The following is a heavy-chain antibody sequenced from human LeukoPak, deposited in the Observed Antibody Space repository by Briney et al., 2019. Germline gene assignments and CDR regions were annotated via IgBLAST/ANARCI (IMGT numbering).Heavy chain of an antibody. CDR2: IHTSGST. V-gene: IGHV4-4*07. CDR3: AREGSMTARPFVSIDY. J-gene: IGHJ4*02. Sequence: PSETLSLTCAVSGYSISSGYYWSWIRQPAGKGLQWIGRIHTSGSTDYNPSLGSRVTMSVDTSKNQFSLKLSSVTAADTAVYYCAREGSMTARPFVSIDYWGQGTLVTVSS. CDR1: GYSISSGYY. D-gene: IGHD6-6*01.